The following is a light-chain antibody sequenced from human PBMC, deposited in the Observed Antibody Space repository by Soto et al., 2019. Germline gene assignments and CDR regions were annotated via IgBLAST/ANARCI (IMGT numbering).Light chain of an antibody. J-gene: IGKJ5*01. Sequence: VVGTQSALFMPVTVGEPASISCGCGQSRQHIDGNTYLSWFRQRPGQSPRRXXXKVSNREAGVPDRFSGSGSGTDFTLKISRVEAEDVGLYYCMQGSHWPTITLGQGTRLEIK. CDR2: KVS. CDR1: QSRQHIDGNTY. CDR3: MQGSHWPTIT. V-gene: IGKV2-30*02.